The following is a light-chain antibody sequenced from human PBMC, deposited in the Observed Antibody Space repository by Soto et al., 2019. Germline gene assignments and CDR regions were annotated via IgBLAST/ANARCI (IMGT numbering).Light chain of an antibody. Sequence: EIVLTQSPATLSLSPWERATLSCRASQSVSSSYLAWYQQKPGQAPRLLVYGASTRATGIPVRFSGSGSGTEFTLTISSLQSDDFAVYYCQHYYKGSPITFGQGTRLEIK. CDR1: QSVSSSY. J-gene: IGKJ5*01. CDR3: QHYYKGSPIT. V-gene: IGKV3D-7*01. CDR2: GAS.